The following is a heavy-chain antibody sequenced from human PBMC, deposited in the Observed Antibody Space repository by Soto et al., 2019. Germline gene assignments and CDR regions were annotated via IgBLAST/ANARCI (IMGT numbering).Heavy chain of an antibody. CDR2: IIPIFGTA. CDR1: GGTFSSYA. CDR3: ARDRGPSSGYYPYWFDP. D-gene: IGHD3-22*01. V-gene: IGHV1-69*12. J-gene: IGHJ5*02. Sequence: QVQLVQSGAEVKKPGSSVKVSCKASGGTFSSYAISWVRQAPGQGLEWMGEIIPIFGTANYAQKFQGRVTITGDESTSTVYRELSSLISEDTAVYYCARDRGPSSGYYPYWFDPWGQGTLVTVSS.